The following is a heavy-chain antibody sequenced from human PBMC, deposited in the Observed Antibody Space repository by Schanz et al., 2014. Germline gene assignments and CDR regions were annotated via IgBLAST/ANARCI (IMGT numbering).Heavy chain of an antibody. V-gene: IGHV1-8*01. Sequence: QVQVVQSGAEVKKTGASVRVSCKASGYSFTTYDVNWVRQASGQGLEWMGWMNPTTGNRGYAQNFQGRVTMTRDTSSKTAYMEMTDLKFEDAGLYCCAIHYGDRALWGQGTLIAVSS. CDR1: GYSFTTYD. CDR3: AIHYGDRAL. D-gene: IGHD4-17*01. J-gene: IGHJ4*02. CDR2: MNPTTGNR.